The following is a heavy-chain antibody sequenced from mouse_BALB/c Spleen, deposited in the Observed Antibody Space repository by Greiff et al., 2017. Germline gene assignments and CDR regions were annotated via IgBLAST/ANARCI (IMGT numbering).Heavy chain of an antibody. J-gene: IGHJ3*01. D-gene: IGHD2-10*01. V-gene: IGHV1-15*01. CDR3: TRTYYGNYAWFAY. CDR1: GYTFTDYE. CDR2: IDPETGGT. Sequence: VKLQESGAELVRPGASVTLSCKASGYTFTDYEMHWVKQTPVHGLEWIGAIDPETGGTAYNQKFKGKATLTADKSSSTAYMELRSLTSEDSAVYYCTRTYYGNYAWFAYWGQGTLVTVSA.